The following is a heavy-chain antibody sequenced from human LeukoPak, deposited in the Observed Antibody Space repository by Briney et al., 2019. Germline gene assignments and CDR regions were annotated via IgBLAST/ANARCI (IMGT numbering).Heavy chain of an antibody. Sequence: SETLSLICSVSGGSTSSTNYYWGWIRQPPGKGLECIGSIYYNGRTYYNPSLKSRVVISVDTSKNHFSLTLNAVTAADTAVYYCASYSGIYSAFEIWSQGTLVTVSS. CDR1: GGSTSSTNYY. CDR3: ASYSGIYSAFEI. D-gene: IGHD1-26*01. V-gene: IGHV4-39*07. J-gene: IGHJ3*02. CDR2: IYYNGRT.